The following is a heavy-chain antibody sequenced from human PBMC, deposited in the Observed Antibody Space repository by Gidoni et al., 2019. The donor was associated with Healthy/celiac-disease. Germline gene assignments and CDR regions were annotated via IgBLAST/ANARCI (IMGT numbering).Heavy chain of an antibody. CDR3: AVSYYDSSGYYLFDY. CDR1: GGSISSYY. J-gene: IGHJ4*02. D-gene: IGHD3-22*01. V-gene: IGHV4-59*01. CDR2: IYYSGST. Sequence: QVQLQESGPGLVKPSAPLSLTCTVSGGSISSYYWSWLRQPPGKGLELIGYIYYSGSTNYNPFLKSRVTISGDTPKNQFSLKLSSVTAADTAGYYCAVSYYDSSGYYLFDYWGQGTLVTVSS.